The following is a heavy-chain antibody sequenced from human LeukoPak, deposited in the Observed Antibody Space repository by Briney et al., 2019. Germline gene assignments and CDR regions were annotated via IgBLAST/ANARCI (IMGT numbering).Heavy chain of an antibody. D-gene: IGHD3-10*01. CDR1: GGSISSNSYY. CDR2: IYYSGST. CDR3: ARASRGHDY. J-gene: IGHJ4*02. V-gene: IGHV4-39*07. Sequence: SETLSLTCTVSGGSISSNSYYWGWIRQPPGRGLEWIGNIYYSGSTYYNPSLKSRVTISVDTSKNQFSLKLTSVTAADTAVYYCARASRGHDYWGQGTLVTVSS.